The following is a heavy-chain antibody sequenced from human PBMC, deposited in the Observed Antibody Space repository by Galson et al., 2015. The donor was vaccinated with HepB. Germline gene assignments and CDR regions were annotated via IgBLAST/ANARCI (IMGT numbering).Heavy chain of an antibody. J-gene: IGHJ6*03. Sequence: SLRLSCAASGFTFSSYAMSWVRQAPGKGLEWVSAISGSGGSTYYADSVKGRFTISRDNSKNTLYLQMNSLRAEDTAVYYCAKCSTHYYYYYMDVWGKGTTVTVSS. CDR1: GFTFSSYA. V-gene: IGHV3-23*01. CDR2: ISGSGGST. CDR3: AKCSTHYYYYYMDV. D-gene: IGHD2/OR15-2a*01.